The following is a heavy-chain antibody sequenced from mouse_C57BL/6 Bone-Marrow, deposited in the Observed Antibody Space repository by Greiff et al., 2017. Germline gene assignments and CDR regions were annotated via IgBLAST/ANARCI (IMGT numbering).Heavy chain of an antibody. CDR3: TQSTTVVPYYFDY. V-gene: IGHV14-4*01. D-gene: IGHD1-1*01. J-gene: IGHJ2*01. Sequence: EVQLQQSGAELVRPGASVKLSCTASGFNIKDDYMHWVKQRPEQGLEWIGWIDPENGDTEYASKFQGKATITADTSSNTAYLQHSSLTSEDTAVYYCTQSTTVVPYYFDYWGQGTTLTVSS. CDR1: GFNIKDDY. CDR2: IDPENGDT.